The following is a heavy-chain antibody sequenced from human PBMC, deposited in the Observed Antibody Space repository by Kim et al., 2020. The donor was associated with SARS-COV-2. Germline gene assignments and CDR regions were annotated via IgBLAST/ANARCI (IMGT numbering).Heavy chain of an antibody. D-gene: IGHD1-26*01. J-gene: IGHJ5*02. Sequence: NYNPSLKSRVTISVDTSKNQFSLKLSSVTAADTAVYYCARDVGATNWFDPWGQGTLVTVSS. V-gene: IGHV4-59*01. CDR3: ARDVGATNWFDP.